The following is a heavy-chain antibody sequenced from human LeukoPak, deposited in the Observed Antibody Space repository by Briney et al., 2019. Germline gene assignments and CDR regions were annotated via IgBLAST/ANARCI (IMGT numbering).Heavy chain of an antibody. D-gene: IGHD5-12*01. J-gene: IGHJ3*02. CDR3: ARRPTGMEWLHAFDI. V-gene: IGHV5-51*01. Sequence: GESLKISCKGSGDSFTNYWIGWVRQMPGKGLDWMGIIYPGDSDTRYSPSFQGQVTISADKSINTAYLQWSSLKASDTAMYYCARRPTGMEWLHAFDIWGQGTKVTVSS. CDR2: IYPGDSDT. CDR1: GDSFTNYW.